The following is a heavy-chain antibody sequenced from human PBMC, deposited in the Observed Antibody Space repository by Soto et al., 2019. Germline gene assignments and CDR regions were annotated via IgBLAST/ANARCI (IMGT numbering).Heavy chain of an antibody. CDR1: GYSFTSYW. Sequence: PGESLKISCKGSGYSFTSYWIGWVRQMPGKGLEWMGIIYPGDSDTRYSPSFQGQVTISADKSISTAYLQWSSLKVSDTTMYYCASPHCSSTSCLTPDAFDIWGQGTMVTVSS. CDR3: ASPHCSSTSCLTPDAFDI. V-gene: IGHV5-51*01. J-gene: IGHJ3*02. CDR2: IYPGDSDT. D-gene: IGHD2-2*01.